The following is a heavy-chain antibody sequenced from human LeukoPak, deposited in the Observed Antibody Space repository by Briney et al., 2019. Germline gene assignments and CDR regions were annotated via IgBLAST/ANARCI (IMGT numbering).Heavy chain of an antibody. CDR2: ISSSGDT. V-gene: IGHV3-23*01. J-gene: IGHJ4*02. D-gene: IGHD1-26*01. CDR1: GFTFTKYA. CDR3: AKDAVGGTAYYFDC. Sequence: GGSLRLSCAASGFTFTKYAMSWVRQAPGKGLEWLSAISSSGDTYYADSVRGRFTISRDNSKNTVCLQMNRLRAEDTAVYYCAKDAVGGTAYYFDCWGQGTLVSVSS.